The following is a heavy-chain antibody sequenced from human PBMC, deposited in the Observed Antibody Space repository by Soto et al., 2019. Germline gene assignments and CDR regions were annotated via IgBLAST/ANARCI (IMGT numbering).Heavy chain of an antibody. Sequence: DVQLLESGGGLVQPEGSLRLSCAASGFTFSSYAMGWVRQGPGKGLEWVAVVSIGGSTHYADSVWGRFTISRDSSMNSLSLQINSLTAENTAVYFCAKRRGAGGHFDYLGQGALVTVSS. V-gene: IGHV3-23*01. D-gene: IGHD2-15*01. J-gene: IGHJ4*02. CDR2: VSIGGST. CDR1: GFTFSSYA. CDR3: AKRRGAGGHFDY.